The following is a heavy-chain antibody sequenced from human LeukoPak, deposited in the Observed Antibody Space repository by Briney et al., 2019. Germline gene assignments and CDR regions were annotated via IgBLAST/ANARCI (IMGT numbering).Heavy chain of an antibody. CDR2: ISGSGVST. CDR1: GFTFTSYA. V-gene: IGHV3-23*01. CDR3: AKDKSKGELRGNEFDY. D-gene: IGHD1-7*01. J-gene: IGHJ4*02. Sequence: PGGSLRLSCAASGFTFTSYAMSGVRQAPGKGLEWVSAISGSGVSTYYADSVKGRFTISRDNSRNTLYLHMNSLRAEDTALYYCAKDKSKGELRGNEFDYWGQGTLVIVSS.